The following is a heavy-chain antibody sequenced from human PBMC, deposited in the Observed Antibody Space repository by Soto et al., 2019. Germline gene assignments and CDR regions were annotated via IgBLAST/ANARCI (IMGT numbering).Heavy chain of an antibody. CDR2: INWNGGST. CDR3: ARDEEYKYYYGSGSYYRN. J-gene: IGHJ4*02. CDR1: GFTFDDYG. Sequence: EVQLVESGGGVVRPGGSLRLSCAASGFTFDDYGMSWVRQAPGKGLEWVSGINWNGGSTGYADSVKGRFTISRDNAKNSLYLRMNSLRAEDTALYYCARDEEYKYYYGSGSYYRNWGQGTLVTVSS. D-gene: IGHD3-10*01. V-gene: IGHV3-20*04.